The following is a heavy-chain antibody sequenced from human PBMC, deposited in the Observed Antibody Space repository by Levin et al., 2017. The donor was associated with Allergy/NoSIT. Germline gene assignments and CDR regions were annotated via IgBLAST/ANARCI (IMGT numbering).Heavy chain of an antibody. J-gene: IGHJ6*03. Sequence: WASVKVSCKASGGTFSSYAISWVRQAPGQGLEWMGGIIPIFGTANYAQKFQGRVTITADESTSTAYMELSSLRSEDTAVYYCALGWFRDDYYYYYMDVWGKGTTVTVSS. CDR1: GGTFSSYA. D-gene: IGHD3-10*01. CDR3: ALGWFRDDYYYYYMDV. V-gene: IGHV1-69*13. CDR2: IIPIFGTA.